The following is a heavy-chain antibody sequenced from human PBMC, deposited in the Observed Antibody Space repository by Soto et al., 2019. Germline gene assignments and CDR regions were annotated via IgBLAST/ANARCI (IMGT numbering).Heavy chain of an antibody. CDR2: IYYSGST. J-gene: IGHJ6*03. V-gene: IGHV4-59*01. CDR3: ARATHYEGGSGSKPNYYMDV. Sequence: SETLSLSCTVSGGSISSYYWSWIRQPPGKGLEWIGYIYYSGSTNYNPSLKSRVTISVDTSKNQFSLKLSSVAAADTAVYYCARATHYEGGSGSKPNYYMDVWAKVTTVTVSS. CDR1: GGSISSYY. D-gene: IGHD1-26*01.